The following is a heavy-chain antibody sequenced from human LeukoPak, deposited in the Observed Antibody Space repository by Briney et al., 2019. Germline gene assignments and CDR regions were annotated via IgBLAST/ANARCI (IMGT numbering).Heavy chain of an antibody. J-gene: IGHJ4*02. V-gene: IGHV3-23*01. CDR1: GFTFSSYA. Sequence: AGSLRLSCAASGFTFSSYAMTWVRQAPGKGLQWVSTISVSGENTYYAYSMKGRFTISRDISKSTLYLQMNSLRDEDTAVDYCAKYGSGSYYNGLYWGQGTLVTVSS. CDR2: ISVSGENT. D-gene: IGHD3-10*01. CDR3: AKYGSGSYYNGLY.